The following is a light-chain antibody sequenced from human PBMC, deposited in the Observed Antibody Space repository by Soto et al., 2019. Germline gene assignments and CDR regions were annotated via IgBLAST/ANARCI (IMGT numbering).Light chain of an antibody. CDR3: NSYAASSTVV. CDR2: GVS. Sequence: QSALTQPASVSGSPGQSITISCTGTSSDIGGYDYVSWYQQHPGKAPKLMIYGVSNRPSGVSDRFSGSKSGNTASLTISELQAEDEADYYCNSYAASSTVVFGGGTKLTVL. V-gene: IGLV2-14*01. CDR1: SSDIGGYDY. J-gene: IGLJ2*01.